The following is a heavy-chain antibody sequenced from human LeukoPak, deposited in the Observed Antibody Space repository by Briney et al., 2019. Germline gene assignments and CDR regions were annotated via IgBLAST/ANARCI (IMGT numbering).Heavy chain of an antibody. Sequence: PGGSLSLACAASGFTFSSYSMNWVRQAPGKGLEWVSSISSSSSYIYYADSVKGRFSISRDNAKNSLYLQMNSLRAEDTALYYCAKDGYCSGGSCYHDYWGQGTLVTVSS. D-gene: IGHD2-15*01. CDR1: GFTFSSYS. CDR2: ISSSSSYI. CDR3: AKDGYCSGGSCYHDY. J-gene: IGHJ4*02. V-gene: IGHV3-21*04.